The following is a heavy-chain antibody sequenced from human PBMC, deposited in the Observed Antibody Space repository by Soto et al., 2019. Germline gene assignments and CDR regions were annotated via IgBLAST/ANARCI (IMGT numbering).Heavy chain of an antibody. CDR2: TYYRSNWRH. Sequence: SQTLSLTCAISGDSVSSNTAAWNWIRSSPSRGLEWLGRTYYRSNWRHDYAVSVKSRITVNPDTSKNHFSLQLNSVTPDGTAVYYCARGVAGSGFDLWGQGXLVTVYS. CDR1: GDSVSSNTAA. J-gene: IGHJ4*02. CDR3: ARGVAGSGFDL. D-gene: IGHD6-19*01. V-gene: IGHV6-1*01.